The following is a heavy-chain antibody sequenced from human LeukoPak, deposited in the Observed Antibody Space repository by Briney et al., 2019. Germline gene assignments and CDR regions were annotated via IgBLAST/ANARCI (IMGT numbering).Heavy chain of an antibody. CDR1: GFTFDDYA. J-gene: IGHJ4*02. D-gene: IGHD3-22*01. CDR2: ISWNSGSI. CDR3: AKVSYYDSSGPFDY. V-gene: IGHV3-9*01. Sequence: PGGSLRLSCAASGFTFDDYAMHWVRQAPGKGLEGVSGISWNSGSIVYADSVKGRFTISRDNAKNSLYLQMNSLRAEDTALYYCAKVSYYDSSGPFDYWGQGTLVTVSS.